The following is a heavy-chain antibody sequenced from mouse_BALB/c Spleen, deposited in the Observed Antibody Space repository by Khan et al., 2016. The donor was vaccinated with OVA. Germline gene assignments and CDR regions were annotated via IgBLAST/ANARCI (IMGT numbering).Heavy chain of an antibody. CDR2: INPGSGGT. J-gene: IGHJ3*01. Sequence: QVQLKQPGAELVRPGTSVKVSCKASGYAFTDYLIEWLKQRPGQGLEWIGVINPGSGGTHYNEEFMDRATLTADKSSSTAYMQLSSLTSDDSAVYFCSRSGYGFGAYWGPGTLVTVSA. CDR1: GYAFTDYL. D-gene: IGHD3-2*02. CDR3: SRSGYGFGAY. V-gene: IGHV1-54*01.